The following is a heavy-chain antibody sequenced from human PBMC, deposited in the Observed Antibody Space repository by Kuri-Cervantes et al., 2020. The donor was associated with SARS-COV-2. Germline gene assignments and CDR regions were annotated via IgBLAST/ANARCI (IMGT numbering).Heavy chain of an antibody. V-gene: IGHV3-15*01. CDR3: TTKEVYSSSWYTTSF. J-gene: IGHJ4*02. Sequence: GESLKISCAASGFTFSNAWMSWVRQAPGKGLEWVGRIKSKTDGGTTDYAAPVEGRFTISRDDSKNTLYLQMNSLKTEDTAVYYCTTKEVYSSSWYTTSFWDQGTLVTVSS. CDR1: GFTFSNAW. D-gene: IGHD6-13*01. CDR2: IKSKTDGGTT.